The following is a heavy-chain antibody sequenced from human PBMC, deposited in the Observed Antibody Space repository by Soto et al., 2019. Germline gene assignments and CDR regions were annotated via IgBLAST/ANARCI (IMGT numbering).Heavy chain of an antibody. Sequence: EVQLVESGGGFVKPGGSLRVSCAASGFAFSNAWMSWVRQAPGKGLEWVGRIKSETDGETTDYVAPVKGRFTISRDDSKNTLYLQMNSLKIEYTAAYYCTTDLNGDFDYWGRGTLVTVSS. J-gene: IGHJ4*02. CDR1: GFAFSNAW. CDR2: IKSETDGETT. CDR3: TTDLNGDFDY. V-gene: IGHV3-15*01. D-gene: IGHD2-8*01.